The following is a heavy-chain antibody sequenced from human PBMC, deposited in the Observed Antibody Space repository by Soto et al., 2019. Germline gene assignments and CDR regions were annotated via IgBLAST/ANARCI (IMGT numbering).Heavy chain of an antibody. CDR3: AKDIIGNIRITMVRGVKFDY. CDR1: GFTFSSYA. Sequence: PGWSLRLSCAASGFTFSSYAMSWVRQAPGKGLEWVSAISGSGGSTYYADSVKGRFTISRDNSKNTLYLQMKSLRAEDTAVYYCAKDIIGNIRITMVRGVKFDYWGQGPLVTVSS. V-gene: IGHV3-23*01. CDR2: ISGSGGST. J-gene: IGHJ4*02. D-gene: IGHD3-10*01.